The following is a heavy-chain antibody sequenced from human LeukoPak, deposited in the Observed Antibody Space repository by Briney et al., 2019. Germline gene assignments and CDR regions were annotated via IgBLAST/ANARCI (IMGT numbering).Heavy chain of an antibody. V-gene: IGHV3-64D*06. J-gene: IGHJ4*02. CDR2: ISSNGGST. D-gene: IGHD3-10*01. CDR3: VKDAPSGSFDY. Sequence: GGSLRLSCSASGFTFSSYATHWVRQAPGKGLEYVSAISSNGGSTYYADSVKGRFTISRDNSKNTLYLQMSSLRAEDTAVYYCVKDAPSGSFDYWGQGTLVTVSS. CDR1: GFTFSSYA.